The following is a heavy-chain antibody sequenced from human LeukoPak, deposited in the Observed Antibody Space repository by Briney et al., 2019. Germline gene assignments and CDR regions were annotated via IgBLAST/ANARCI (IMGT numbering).Heavy chain of an antibody. Sequence: GGSLRLSCAASGFTFSGSAIHWVRQASGKGLEWVGRIRSKTNSYATAYAASVKGRFTISRDDSKNTAYLQMNSLKTEDTAVYYCARGGGYSGPVGSKWGQGTLVTVSS. V-gene: IGHV3-73*01. D-gene: IGHD5-12*01. J-gene: IGHJ4*02. CDR2: IRSKTNSYAT. CDR3: ARGGGYSGPVGSK. CDR1: GFTFSGSA.